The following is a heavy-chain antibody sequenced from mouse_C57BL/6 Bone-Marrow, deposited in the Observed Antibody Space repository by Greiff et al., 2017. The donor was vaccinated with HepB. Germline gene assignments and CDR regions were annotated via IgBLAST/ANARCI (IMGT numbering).Heavy chain of an antibody. Sequence: QVQLQQPGAELVQPGASVKVSCKASGYTFTSYWMHWVKQSPGQGLEWIGRVHPSDSDTNYNQKFKGKAKLTVDNSSSTAYRQLSSLTSEDSAVYYGAKRAYGYDGPWFAYWGQGTLVTVSA. V-gene: IGHV1-74*01. CDR3: AKRAYGYDGPWFAY. CDR2: VHPSDSDT. D-gene: IGHD2-2*01. J-gene: IGHJ3*01. CDR1: GYTFTSYW.